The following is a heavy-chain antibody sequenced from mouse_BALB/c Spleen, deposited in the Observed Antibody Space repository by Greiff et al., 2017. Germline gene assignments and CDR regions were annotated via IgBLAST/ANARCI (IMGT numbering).Heavy chain of an antibody. CDR1: GYTFTSYW. J-gene: IGHJ4*01. Sequence: QVHVKQPGAELVRPGASVKLSCKASGYTFTSYWINWVKQRPGQGLEWIGNIYPSDSYTNYNQKFKDKATLTVDKSSSTAYMQLSSPTSEDSAVYYCTRRSRDAMDYWGQGTSVTVSS. CDR3: TRRSRDAMDY. V-gene: IGHV1-69*02. CDR2: IYPSDSYT.